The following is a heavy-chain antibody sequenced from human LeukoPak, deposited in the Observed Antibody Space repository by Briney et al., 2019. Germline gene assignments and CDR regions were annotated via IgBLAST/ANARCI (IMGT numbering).Heavy chain of an antibody. CDR1: DDSFSTHY. D-gene: IGHD4-17*01. V-gene: IGHV4-59*11. CDR2: ISTIGST. CDR3: ARDPTTVTKGFDI. Sequence: SETLSLTCSVSDDSFSTHYWTWIRQPPGKGLEWIGYISTIGSTNYNPSPKSRVTISVDTYKKQFSLKMTSVTAADTAVHYCARDPTTVTKGFDIWGQGTMVTVSS. J-gene: IGHJ3*02.